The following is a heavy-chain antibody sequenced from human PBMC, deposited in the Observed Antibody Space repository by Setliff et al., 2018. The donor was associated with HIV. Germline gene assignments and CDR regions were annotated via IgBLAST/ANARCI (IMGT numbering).Heavy chain of an antibody. V-gene: IGHV4-34*01. J-gene: IGHJ4*02. CDR2: INNYGVT. CDR1: GGSFSGFS. CDR3: SRGPTIRGSFTGVFYTAPLPSFDT. Sequence: PSETLSLTCAVYGGSFSGFSWNWIRQPPGKGLEWIGDINNYGVTLYTSSLAGRVTISVDTSKNQFSLTLKSLTVTDTALYFCSRGPTIRGSFTGVFYTAPLPSFDTWSQGSLVTVSS. D-gene: IGHD7-27*01.